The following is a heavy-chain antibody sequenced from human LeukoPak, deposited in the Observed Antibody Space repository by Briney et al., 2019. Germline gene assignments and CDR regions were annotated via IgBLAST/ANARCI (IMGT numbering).Heavy chain of an antibody. CDR2: IYYSGST. CDR1: GGSISSSSYS. J-gene: IGHJ4*02. CDR3: ASLSMVRGVMVNY. D-gene: IGHD3-10*01. Sequence: PSETLSLTCTVSGGSISSSSYSWGWIRQPPGKGLEWIGSIYYSGSTYYNPSLKSRVTISVDTSKNQFSLKLSSVTAADTAVYYCASLSMVRGVMVNYWGQGTLVTVSS. V-gene: IGHV4-39*01.